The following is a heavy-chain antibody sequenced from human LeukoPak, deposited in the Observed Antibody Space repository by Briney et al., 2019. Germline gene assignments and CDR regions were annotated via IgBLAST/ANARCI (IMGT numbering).Heavy chain of an antibody. J-gene: IGHJ4*02. Sequence: PSETLSLTCAVYGGSFSGYYWSWIRQPPGKGLEWIGEINHSGSTNYNPSLKSRVTISVDTSKNQFSLKLSSVTAADTAVYYCARPIAAAGTSEDRWGQGTLVTVSS. CDR2: INHSGST. CDR1: GGSFSGYY. D-gene: IGHD6-13*01. V-gene: IGHV4-34*01. CDR3: ARPIAAAGTSEDR.